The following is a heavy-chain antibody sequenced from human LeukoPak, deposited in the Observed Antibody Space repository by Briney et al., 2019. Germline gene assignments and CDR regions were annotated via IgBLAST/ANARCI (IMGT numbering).Heavy chain of an antibody. J-gene: IGHJ6*04. V-gene: IGHV3-21*01. Sequence: GGSMRLSCAASGLTFSSYSMNWVRQAPGKGLEWVSSISSTSTYIYYADSVKGRFTISRDNAKNSLYLQMNSLRAEDTAVYYCACLVGATQDVWGKGTTVIVSS. CDR1: GLTFSSYS. CDR2: ISSTSTYI. D-gene: IGHD1-26*01. CDR3: ACLVGATQDV.